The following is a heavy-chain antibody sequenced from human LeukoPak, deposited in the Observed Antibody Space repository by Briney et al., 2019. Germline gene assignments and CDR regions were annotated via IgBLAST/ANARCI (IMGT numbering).Heavy chain of an antibody. D-gene: IGHD6-19*01. CDR1: GFTFSSYS. J-gene: IGHJ5*02. V-gene: IGHV3-21*01. CDR2: ISSSSSYI. Sequence: GGSLRLSCAASGFTFSSYSMNWVRQAPGKGLEWVSSISSSSSYIYYAASVKGRFTISRDNAKNSLFLQMNSLRAEDTAVYYCARVGYSSGWYGWFDPWGQGTLVTVSS. CDR3: ARVGYSSGWYGWFDP.